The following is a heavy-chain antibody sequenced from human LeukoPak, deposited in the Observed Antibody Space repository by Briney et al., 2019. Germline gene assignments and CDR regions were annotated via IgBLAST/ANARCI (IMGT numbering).Heavy chain of an antibody. CDR2: INWNGGST. CDR1: GFTFDDYG. D-gene: IGHD3-16*02. J-gene: IGHJ4*02. CDR3: ARGRAGSYRFDY. Sequence: GGSLRLSCAASGFTFDDYGMRWVRQAPGKGLEWVSGINWNGGSTGYADSVKGRFTISRDNAKNSLYLQMNSLRAEDTALYYCARGRAGSYRFDYWGQGTLVTVSS. V-gene: IGHV3-20*04.